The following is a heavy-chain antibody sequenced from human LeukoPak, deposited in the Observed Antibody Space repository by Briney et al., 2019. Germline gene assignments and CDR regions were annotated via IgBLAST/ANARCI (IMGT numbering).Heavy chain of an antibody. CDR3: ARHWGGYSGYGSIDY. CDR2: IYSTSGST. CDR1: GGSVSTGRYY. D-gene: IGHD5-12*01. V-gene: IGHV4-61*01. Sequence: PSETLSLTCTVSGGSVSTGRYYWSWIRQPPGKGLEWIGSIYSTSGSTTYNPSLQSRVTISVDTSKNQFPLKLSSVTAADTAVYYCARHWGGYSGYGSIDYWGQGTLVTVSS. J-gene: IGHJ4*02.